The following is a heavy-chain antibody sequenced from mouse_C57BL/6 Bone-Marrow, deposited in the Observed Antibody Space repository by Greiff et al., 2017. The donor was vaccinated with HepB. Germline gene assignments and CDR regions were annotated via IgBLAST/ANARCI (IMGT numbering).Heavy chain of an antibody. Sequence: VQLQQSGTVLARPGASVKMSCKTSGYTFTSYWMHWVNQRPGQGLEWIGAIYPGNSDTSYNQKFKGKAKLTAVTSASTAYMELSSLTNEDSAVYYCTRSYYGSSYGGYWGQGTTLTVSS. D-gene: IGHD1-1*01. CDR1: GYTFTSYW. CDR2: IYPGNSDT. J-gene: IGHJ2*01. CDR3: TRSYYGSSYGGY. V-gene: IGHV1-5*01.